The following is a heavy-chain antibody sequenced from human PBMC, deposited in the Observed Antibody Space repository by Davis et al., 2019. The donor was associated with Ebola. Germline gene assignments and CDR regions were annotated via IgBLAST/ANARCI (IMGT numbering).Heavy chain of an antibody. CDR1: GFTFSSYA. CDR3: AKDKNYDLWSGYPHDAFDI. V-gene: IGHV3-23*01. CDR2: VSGSGGST. Sequence: GESLKISCAASGFTFSSYAMSWVRQAPGKGLEWVSAVSGSGGSTYYADSVKGRFTISRDNSKNTLYLQMNSLRAEDTAIYYCAKDKNYDLWSGYPHDAFDIWGQGTMVTVSS. D-gene: IGHD3-3*01. J-gene: IGHJ3*02.